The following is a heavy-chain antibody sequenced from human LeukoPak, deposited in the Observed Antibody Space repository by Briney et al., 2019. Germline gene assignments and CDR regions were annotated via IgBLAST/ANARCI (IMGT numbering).Heavy chain of an antibody. CDR3: ARVDQLLPEDWFDP. V-gene: IGHV1-2*02. CDR2: INPNSGGT. CDR1: GYTFTGYY. Sequence: SVKVSFKASGYTFTGYYMHWVRQAPGQGLEWMGWINPNSGGTNYAQKFQGRVTMTRDTSISTAYMELSRLRSDDTAVYYCARVDQLLPEDWFDPWGQGTLVTVSS. J-gene: IGHJ5*02. D-gene: IGHD2-2*01.